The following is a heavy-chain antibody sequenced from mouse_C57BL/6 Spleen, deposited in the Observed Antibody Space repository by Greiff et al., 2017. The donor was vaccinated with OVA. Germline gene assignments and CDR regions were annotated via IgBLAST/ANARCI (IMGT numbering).Heavy chain of an antibody. CDR1: GYTFTDYE. V-gene: IGHV1-15*01. CDR2: IDPETGGT. J-gene: IGHJ2*01. D-gene: IGHD1-1*01. Sequence: QVQLQQSGAELVRPGASVTLSCKASGYTFTDYEMHWVKQTPVQGLEWIGAIDPETGGTAYTQKFKGKAILTADKSSSTAYMELRSLTSEDSAVYYCTRGGHDYGSSPCDYWGQGTTLTVSS. CDR3: TRGGHDYGSSPCDY.